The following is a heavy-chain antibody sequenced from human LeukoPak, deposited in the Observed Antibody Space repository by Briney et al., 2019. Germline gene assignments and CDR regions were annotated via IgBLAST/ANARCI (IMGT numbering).Heavy chain of an antibody. CDR3: ARVSRSSLWFDP. Sequence: TLSLTCTVSGGSISSGGYYWSWIRQHPGKGLEWIGYIYYSGSTYYNPSLKSRVTISVDTSKNQFSLKLSSVTAADTAVYYCARVSRSSLWFDPWGQGTLVTVSS. J-gene: IGHJ5*02. D-gene: IGHD2-2*01. V-gene: IGHV4-31*03. CDR1: GGSISSGGYY. CDR2: IYYSGST.